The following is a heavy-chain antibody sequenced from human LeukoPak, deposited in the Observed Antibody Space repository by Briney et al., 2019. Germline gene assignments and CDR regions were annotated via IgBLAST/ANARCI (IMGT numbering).Heavy chain of an antibody. V-gene: IGHV4-59*01. CDR2: IYYSGST. Sequence: PSETLSLTCTVSGGSISSYYWSWIRQPPGKGLEWIEYIYYSGSTNYNPSLKSRVTISVDTSKNQFSLKLSSVTAADTAVYYCARGIVVVTAPFDAFDIWGQGTMVTVSS. D-gene: IGHD2-21*02. CDR3: ARGIVVVTAPFDAFDI. J-gene: IGHJ3*02. CDR1: GGSISSYY.